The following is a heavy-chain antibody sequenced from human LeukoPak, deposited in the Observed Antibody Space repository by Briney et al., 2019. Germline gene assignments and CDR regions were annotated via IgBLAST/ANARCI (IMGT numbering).Heavy chain of an antibody. D-gene: IGHD3-9*01. CDR3: ARALPPYDILTGYPFDY. CDR2: INAGNGNT. V-gene: IGHV1-3*01. CDR1: GYTFTSYA. J-gene: IGHJ4*02. Sequence: ASVTVSCKASGYTFTSYAMHWVRQAPGQRLEWMGWINAGNGNTKYSQKFQGRVTITRDTSASTAYMELSSLRSEDTAVYYCARALPPYDILTGYPFDYWGQGTLVTVSS.